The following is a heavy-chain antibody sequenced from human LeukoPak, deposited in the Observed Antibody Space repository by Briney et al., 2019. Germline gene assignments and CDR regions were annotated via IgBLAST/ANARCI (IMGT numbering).Heavy chain of an antibody. CDR1: GGSVDGYY. D-gene: IGHD1-1*01. CDR3: ARRRRSNWAFDS. V-gene: IGHV4-59*08. J-gene: IGHJ4*02. CDR2: IYYSGST. Sequence: SETLSLTCTVSGGSVDGYYWSWIRQPPGKELEWIGDIYYSGSTNYNPSLKSRVTISGDTSRNHFSLSLSSVTAADTAVYYCARRRRSNWAFDSWGQGTLVTVSS.